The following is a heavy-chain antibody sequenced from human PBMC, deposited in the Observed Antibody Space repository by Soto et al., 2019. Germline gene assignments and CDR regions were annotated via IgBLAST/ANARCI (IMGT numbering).Heavy chain of an antibody. CDR2: INTDGSST. V-gene: IGHV3-74*01. CDR3: AKRGVVTSGLPY. D-gene: IGHD3-10*01. J-gene: IGHJ4*02. Sequence: EVQLVESGGGLVQPGGSLRLSCAVSGFTFSSFWMHWVRQAPGEGLVWVSRINTDGSSTSYADSVKGRFTISRDNARNTLYLRMNSRRVENTAMYYSAKRGVVTSGLPYWGQGTMVNVSS. CDR1: GFTFSSFW.